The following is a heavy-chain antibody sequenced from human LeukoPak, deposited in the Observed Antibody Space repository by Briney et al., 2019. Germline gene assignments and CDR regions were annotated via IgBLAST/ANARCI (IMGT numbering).Heavy chain of an antibody. V-gene: IGHV3-53*01. D-gene: IGHD2-2*01. CDR1: GFTVSSNY. Sequence: GGSLRLSCAASGFTVSSNYMSWVRQAPGKGLEWVSVIYSGGSTYYADSVKGRFTISRDNSKNTLYLQMNSLRAEDTAVYYCAKDGSCSSTSCYLGYWGQGTLVTVSS. CDR2: IYSGGST. J-gene: IGHJ4*02. CDR3: AKDGSCSSTSCYLGY.